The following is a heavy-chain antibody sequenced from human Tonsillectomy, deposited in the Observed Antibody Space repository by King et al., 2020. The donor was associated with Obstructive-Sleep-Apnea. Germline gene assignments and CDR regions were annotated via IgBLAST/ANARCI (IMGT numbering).Heavy chain of an antibody. CDR3: ATDGSGYDWDAFDI. CDR2: FDPDDGET. J-gene: IGHJ3*02. D-gene: IGHD5-12*01. Sequence: QLVQSGAEMKKPGASVKVSCKVSGYTLTELSMHWVRQAPGKGLDWIGGFDPDDGETIYVQKFRGRVTMTEATSTDTVYMELSSLRSEDTAVYYCATDGSGYDWDAFDIWGQGTMVTVSS. V-gene: IGHV1-24*01. CDR1: GYTLTELS.